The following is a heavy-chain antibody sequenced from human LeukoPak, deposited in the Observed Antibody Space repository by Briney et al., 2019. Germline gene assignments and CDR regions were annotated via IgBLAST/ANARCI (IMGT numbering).Heavy chain of an antibody. D-gene: IGHD3-22*01. J-gene: IGHJ5*02. CDR3: ARPYYYDSRIDP. Sequence: PSETLSLTCTVSGVSINSGDYYWSWIRQPPGKGLEWVGYMNYSGSTYYNPSLKSRVTISVDTSKNQFSLKLSSVTAADTAVYYCARPYYYDSRIDPWGQGTLVNVSS. CDR1: GVSINSGDYY. V-gene: IGHV4-30-4*01. CDR2: MNYSGST.